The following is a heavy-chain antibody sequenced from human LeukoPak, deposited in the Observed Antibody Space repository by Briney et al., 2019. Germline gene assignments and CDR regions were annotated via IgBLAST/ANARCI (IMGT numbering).Heavy chain of an antibody. CDR2: IFHTGST. D-gene: IGHD1-1*01. CDR1: GGSISTDNYY. J-gene: IGHJ4*02. Sequence: SETLSLTCTVSGGSISTDNYYWSWIRQPPGKGLEWIAYIFHTGSTYYNPSLRSRVTISVDASKNQFSLKLSSVTAADTAVYYCARAVGRYHFDYWGQGTLVTGS. V-gene: IGHV4-30-4*01. CDR3: ARAVGRYHFDY.